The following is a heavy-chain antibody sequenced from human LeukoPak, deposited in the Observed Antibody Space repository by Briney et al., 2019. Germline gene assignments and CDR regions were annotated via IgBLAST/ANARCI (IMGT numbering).Heavy chain of an antibody. CDR2: MNPNSGNT. D-gene: IGHD3-10*01. V-gene: IGHV1-8*01. CDR3: ARGGYYYGSGSYPRFDP. Sequence: ASVKVSCKASGYTFTSYDINWVRQATGQGLEWMGWMNPNSGNTGYAQKFQGRVTMTRNTSISTAYMELSSLRSEDTAVYYCARGGYYYGSGSYPRFDPWGQGTLVTVSS. J-gene: IGHJ5*02. CDR1: GYTFTSYD.